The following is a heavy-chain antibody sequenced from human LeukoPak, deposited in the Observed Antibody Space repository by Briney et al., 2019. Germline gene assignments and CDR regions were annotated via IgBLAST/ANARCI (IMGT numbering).Heavy chain of an antibody. J-gene: IGHJ3*02. D-gene: IGHD3-22*01. V-gene: IGHV3-23*01. CDR1: GFTFSSYA. Sequence: PGGCLRLSCAASGFTFSSYALSWVRQAPGKGLEWVSVISGSGGTTYCADSVKGRFTISRDNSKHTLYLQMNSLRAEDTAVYYCAKDRRYYDPSGYPDAFDIWGQGTMVTVSS. CDR3: AKDRRYYDPSGYPDAFDI. CDR2: ISGSGGTT.